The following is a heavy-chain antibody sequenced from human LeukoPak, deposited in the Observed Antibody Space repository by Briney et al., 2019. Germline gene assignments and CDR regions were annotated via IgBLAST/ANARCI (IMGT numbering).Heavy chain of an antibody. Sequence: GASVKVSCKASGGTFSSYAISWVRQAPGQGLEWMGRIIPILGIANYAQKFQGRVTITADKSTSTAYMELSSLRSEDTAVYYCARGLQQLVLTPGLDYYYYGMDVWGQGTTVTVSS. CDR3: ARGLQQLVLTPGLDYYYYGMDV. V-gene: IGHV1-69*04. D-gene: IGHD6-13*01. CDR2: IIPILGIA. CDR1: GGTFSSYA. J-gene: IGHJ6*02.